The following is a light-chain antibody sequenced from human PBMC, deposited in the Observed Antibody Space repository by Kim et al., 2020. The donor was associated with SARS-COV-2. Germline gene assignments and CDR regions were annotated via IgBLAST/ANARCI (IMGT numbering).Light chain of an antibody. V-gene: IGKV3-20*01. CDR1: HSVSICY. CDR2: GAS. Sequence: SAGERPTLSCRARHSVSICYLAWYQQKPGQAPRLLIYGASSRATGIPDRFSGSGSGTDFTLTISRLEPEGFAVYYCQQYGSSSWTFGQGTKVEIK. J-gene: IGKJ1*01. CDR3: QQYGSSSWT.